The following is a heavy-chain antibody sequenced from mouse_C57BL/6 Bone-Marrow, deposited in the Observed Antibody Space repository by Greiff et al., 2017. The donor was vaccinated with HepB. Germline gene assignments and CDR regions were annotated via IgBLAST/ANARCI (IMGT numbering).Heavy chain of an antibody. J-gene: IGHJ4*01. Sequence: VQLQQPGAELVMPGASVKLSCKASGYTFTSYWMHWVKQRPGQGLEWIGEIDPSDSYTNYNQKFKGKSTLTVDKSSSTAYMQLSSLTSEDSAVYYCARRLWEIYAMDYWGQGTSVTVSS. CDR2: IDPSDSYT. CDR3: ARRLWEIYAMDY. CDR1: GYTFTSYW. V-gene: IGHV1-69*01. D-gene: IGHD1-1*02.